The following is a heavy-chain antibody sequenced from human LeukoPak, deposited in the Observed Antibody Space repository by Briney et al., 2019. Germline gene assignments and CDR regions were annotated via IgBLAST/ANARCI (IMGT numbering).Heavy chain of an antibody. CDR1: GGSISSSNW. Sequence: SETLSLTCAVSGGSISSSNWWSWVRQPPGKGLEWIGEIYHSGSTNYNPSLKSRVTISVDTSKNQFSLKLSSVTAADTAVYYCAREVHYYGSGSDYYYYYMDVWGKGTTVTISS. CDR2: IYHSGST. J-gene: IGHJ6*03. CDR3: AREVHYYGSGSDYYYYYMDV. V-gene: IGHV4-4*02. D-gene: IGHD3-10*01.